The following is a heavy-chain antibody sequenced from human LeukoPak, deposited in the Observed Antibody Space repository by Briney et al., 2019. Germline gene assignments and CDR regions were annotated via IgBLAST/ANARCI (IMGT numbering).Heavy chain of an antibody. CDR2: ISTYNGNT. D-gene: IGHD2-2*01. V-gene: IGHV1-18*01. Sequence: ASVKVSCKASGYTFTSYGISWVRQAPGQGLEWMGWISTYNGNTNYTQRLQGRVTMTTDTSTSTVYMELRSLRSDDTAVYYCARDLEVRAAGIDYWGQGTLVTVSS. CDR3: ARDLEVRAAGIDY. CDR1: GYTFTSYG. J-gene: IGHJ4*02.